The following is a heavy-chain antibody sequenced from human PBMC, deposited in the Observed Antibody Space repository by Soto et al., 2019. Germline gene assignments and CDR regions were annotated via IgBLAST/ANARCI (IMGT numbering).Heavy chain of an antibody. CDR2: FSGSGGGT. CDR1: GFTFSTYV. J-gene: IGHJ4*02. V-gene: IGHV3-23*01. Sequence: HPGGSLRLSCAASGFTFSTYVMSWVRQAPGKGLEWVSGFSGSGGGTYYADSVKGRFTISRDNSKNTLYLQMNSLGAEDTAVYYCAKGAASGWYHLDYWGQGTLVTVSS. D-gene: IGHD6-19*01. CDR3: AKGAASGWYHLDY.